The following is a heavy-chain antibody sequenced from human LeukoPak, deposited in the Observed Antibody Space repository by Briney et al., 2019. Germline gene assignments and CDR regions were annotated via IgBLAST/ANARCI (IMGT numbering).Heavy chain of an antibody. CDR3: ARRIAAIDTGYGGFFYTYYMDV. CDR2: INPNSGGT. CDR1: GYTFTGYY. J-gene: IGHJ6*03. Sequence: ASVKVSCKASGYTFTGYYMHWVRQAPGQGLEWMGWINPNSGGTNYAQKFQGRVTMTRDTSISTAYMELSRLRSDDTAVYYCARRIAAIDTGYGGFFYTYYMDVWGRGTTVTISS. D-gene: IGHD6-13*01. V-gene: IGHV1-2*02.